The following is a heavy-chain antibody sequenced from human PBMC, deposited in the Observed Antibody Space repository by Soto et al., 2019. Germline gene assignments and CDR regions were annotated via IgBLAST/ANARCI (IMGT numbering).Heavy chain of an antibody. CDR2: IIPILGIA. Sequence: QVQLVQSGAEVKKPGSSVKVSCKASGGTFSSYTISWVRQAPGQGLEWMGRIIPILGIANYAQKFQGRVTITADKSTSTAYMELSSLRSEDTAVYYCASDESGYCSGGSCYYFDYWGQATLVTVSS. J-gene: IGHJ4*02. CDR1: GGTFSSYT. D-gene: IGHD2-15*01. V-gene: IGHV1-69*02. CDR3: ASDESGYCSGGSCYYFDY.